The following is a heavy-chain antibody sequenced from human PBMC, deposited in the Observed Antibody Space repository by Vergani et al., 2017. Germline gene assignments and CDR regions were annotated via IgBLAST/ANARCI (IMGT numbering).Heavy chain of an antibody. CDR2: IHYSGDTSYA. Sequence: QVHLQESGPGRVKPSETLTLTCTVSYGSINNYYGNWIRQPPGKGLQWVGSIHYSGDTSYANYNPSLKSRVSISVDASKNQFSLRLTSVTAADTAMYYCAEDTHSWQRADRWGQGIRVTVSS. CDR3: AEDTHSWQRADR. J-gene: IGHJ5*02. CDR1: YGSINNYY. D-gene: IGHD6-13*01. V-gene: IGHV4-59*01.